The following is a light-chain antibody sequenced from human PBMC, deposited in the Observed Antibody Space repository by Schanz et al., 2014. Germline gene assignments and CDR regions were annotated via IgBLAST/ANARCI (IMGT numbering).Light chain of an antibody. CDR3: SSYTSSSTWV. J-gene: IGLJ3*02. CDR2: DVS. Sequence: QSALTQPASVSGSPGQSITISCTGTSSDVGGYNYVSWYQQHPGKAPKLMIYDVSNRPSGVSNRFSGSKSGNTASLTISGLQAEDGADYYCSSYTSSSTWVFGGGTKLTLL. CDR1: SSDVGGYNY. V-gene: IGLV2-14*01.